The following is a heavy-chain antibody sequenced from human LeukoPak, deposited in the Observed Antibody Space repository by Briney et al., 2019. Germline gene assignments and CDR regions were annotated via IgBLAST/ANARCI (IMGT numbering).Heavy chain of an antibody. J-gene: IGHJ5*02. Sequence: SETLSLTCTVSGGSISSSSYYWGWIRQPPGKGLEWIGSIYYSGSTYYNPSLKSRVTISADTSKNQFSLKLSSVTAADTAVYYCARQGGESPRPYNWFDPWGQGTLVTVSS. D-gene: IGHD3-16*01. CDR2: IYYSGST. CDR3: ARQGGESPRPYNWFDP. V-gene: IGHV4-39*01. CDR1: GGSISSSSYY.